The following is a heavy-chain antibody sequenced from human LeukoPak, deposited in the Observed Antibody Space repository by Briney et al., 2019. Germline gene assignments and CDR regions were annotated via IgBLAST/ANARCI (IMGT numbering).Heavy chain of an antibody. CDR1: GDSISTSNSY. V-gene: IGHV4-39*01. Sequence: SETLSLTCTVSGDSISTSNSYWGWIRQPPGKGLEWIGSIYYSGNTYYNASLKSRVTISVDTSKNQFSLKLTSVTAADTAVYYCASSDYDILTGYQAYYYYYYMDVWGKGTTVTISS. D-gene: IGHD3-9*01. CDR3: ASSDYDILTGYQAYYYYYYMDV. CDR2: IYYSGNT. J-gene: IGHJ6*03.